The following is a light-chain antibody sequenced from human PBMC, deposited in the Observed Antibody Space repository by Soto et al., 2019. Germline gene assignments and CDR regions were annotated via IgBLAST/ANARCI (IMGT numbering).Light chain of an antibody. V-gene: IGLV1-44*01. CDR3: AAWDDSLNASV. CDR1: SSNIGSNT. J-gene: IGLJ7*01. CDR2: SND. Sequence: QSVLTQPPSAPGTPGQRVTISCSGSSSNIGSNTVNWYQQLPGTAPKLLIYSNDQRPSGVPDRFSGSKSGTSASLAISGLQSEDEADYYCAAWDDSLNASVFGGGTKLTVL.